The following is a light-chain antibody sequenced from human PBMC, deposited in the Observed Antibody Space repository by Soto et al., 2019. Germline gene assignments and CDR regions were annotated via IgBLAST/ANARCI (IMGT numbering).Light chain of an antibody. CDR1: SSDVGGYDY. V-gene: IGLV2-14*01. J-gene: IGLJ2*01. CDR3: SACTGSSTIV. Sequence: QSALTQPASVSGSPGPSITISCTGTSSDVGGYDYVSWYQQQPGEAPKLLIYEVCNRPSGISDRFSGSRSGNTASLTISGLQAEDEADYYCSACTGSSTIVFGRGTKVTVL. CDR2: EVC.